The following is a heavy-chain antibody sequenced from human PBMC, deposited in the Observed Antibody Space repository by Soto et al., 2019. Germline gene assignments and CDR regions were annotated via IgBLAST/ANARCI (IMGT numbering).Heavy chain of an antibody. Sequence: GASVKVSCKASGYTFTSYGISWVRQAPGQGLEWMGWISAYSGNTNYAQKLQGRVTMTTDTSTSTAYMELRSLRSDDTAVYYCARDTEVRFLEWLLPAAPFDYWGQGTLVTVSS. CDR2: ISAYSGNT. CDR3: ARDTEVRFLEWLLPAAPFDY. D-gene: IGHD3-3*01. V-gene: IGHV1-18*04. J-gene: IGHJ4*02. CDR1: GYTFTSYG.